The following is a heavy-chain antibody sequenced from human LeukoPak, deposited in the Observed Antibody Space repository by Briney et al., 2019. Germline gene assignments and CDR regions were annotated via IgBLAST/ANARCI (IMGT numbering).Heavy chain of an antibody. CDR2: IYYSGST. D-gene: IGHD3-16*02. CDR3: VRGPNYVWGSYQYFDY. V-gene: IGHV4-30-4*01. CDR1: GASISSGDYY. Sequence: NPSETLSLTCTVSGASISSGDYYWSWIRQPPGKGLEWIGYIYYSGSTYYNPSFKSRVTISVDTSKNQYSLKLSSLTAADTAVYYRVRGPNYVWGSYQYFDYWGQGTLVTVSS. J-gene: IGHJ4*02.